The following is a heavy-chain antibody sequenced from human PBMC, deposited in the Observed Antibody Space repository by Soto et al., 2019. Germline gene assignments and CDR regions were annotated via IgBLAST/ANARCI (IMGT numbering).Heavy chain of an antibody. CDR3: SRDQVAPNYYYYGMDV. V-gene: IGHV6-1*01. CDR1: GDSVSSNSAA. CDR2: TYYRSKWYN. Sequence: SRTLSLTCAISGDSVSSNSAAWNWIRQSPSRGLEWLGRTYYRSKWYNDYAVSVKSRITINPDTSKNQFSLQLNSVTPEDTAVYYPSRDQVAPNYYYYGMDVWGQGTTVTVSS. J-gene: IGHJ6*02.